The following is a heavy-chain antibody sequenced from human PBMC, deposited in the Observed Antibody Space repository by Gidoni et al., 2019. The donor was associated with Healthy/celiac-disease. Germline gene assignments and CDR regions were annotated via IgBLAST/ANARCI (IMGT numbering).Heavy chain of an antibody. D-gene: IGHD6-19*01. CDR1: GFTFSSYW. CDR2: IKQDGSEK. Sequence: EVQLVESGGGLVQPGGSLRLSCAASGFTFSSYWRSWVRQAPVKGLEWVANIKQDGSEKYYVDSVKGRFTISRDNAKNSLYLQMNSLRAEDTAVYYCARDVRSSGWYWFDPWGQGTLVTVSS. J-gene: IGHJ5*02. CDR3: ARDVRSSGWYWFDP. V-gene: IGHV3-7*01.